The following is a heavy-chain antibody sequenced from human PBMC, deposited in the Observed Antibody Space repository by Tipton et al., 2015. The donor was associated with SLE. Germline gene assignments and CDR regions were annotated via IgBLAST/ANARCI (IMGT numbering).Heavy chain of an antibody. V-gene: IGHV3-11*01. CDR1: GFTLTGFY. CDR2: ISSSGSVK. CDR3: ARGRAGSWRDAFDI. D-gene: IGHD6-13*01. J-gene: IGHJ3*02. Sequence: SLRLSCTASGFTLTGFYMGWIRQAPGKGLQWVSYISSSGSVKYYEDSVKGRFTISRDSAKNSLSVQMNSLRPEDTAVYYCARGRAGSWRDAFDIWGQGTLVTVSS.